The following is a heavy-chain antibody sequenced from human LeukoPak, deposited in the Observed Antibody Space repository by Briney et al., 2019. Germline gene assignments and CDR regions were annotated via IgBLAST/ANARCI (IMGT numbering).Heavy chain of an antibody. V-gene: IGHV4-59*08. D-gene: IGHD3-10*01. J-gene: IGHJ4*02. CDR2: IYYSGST. CDR1: GGSISSYY. Sequence: PSETLSLTCTVSGGSISSYYWSWIRQPPGKGLEWIGYIYYSGSTNYNPSLKSRDTISVDTSKNQFSLELSSVTAADTAVYYCARQDYYGSGSYYNWGQGTLVTVSS. CDR3: ARQDYYGSGSYYN.